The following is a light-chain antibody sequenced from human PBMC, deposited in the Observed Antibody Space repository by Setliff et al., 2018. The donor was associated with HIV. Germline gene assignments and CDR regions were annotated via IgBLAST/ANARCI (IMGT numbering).Light chain of an antibody. Sequence: QSVLTQPAAVSGSPGQSITISCTGTSRDVGGYNYVSWYQQHPGKAPKLIIYEVRNRPSGVSNRFSGSKSGNTASLTISGLQAEDEADYYCDSYASTSSFVFGTGTK. J-gene: IGLJ1*01. CDR1: SRDVGGYNY. V-gene: IGLV2-14*01. CDR2: EVR. CDR3: DSYASTSSFV.